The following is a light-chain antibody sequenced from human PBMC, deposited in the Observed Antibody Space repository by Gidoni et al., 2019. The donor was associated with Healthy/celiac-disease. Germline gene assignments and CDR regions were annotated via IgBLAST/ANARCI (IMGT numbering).Light chain of an antibody. Sequence: EIVMTQSPATLSASPGERATLSCRASQSVSSNLAWYQQKPGQAPRLLIYGASTRATGIPARFSGSGSGTEFTLTISGLQSEDFAVYYCQQYNNWPPKTFGQGTKVEIK. CDR3: QQYNNWPPKT. V-gene: IGKV3-15*01. J-gene: IGKJ1*01. CDR1: QSVSSN. CDR2: GAS.